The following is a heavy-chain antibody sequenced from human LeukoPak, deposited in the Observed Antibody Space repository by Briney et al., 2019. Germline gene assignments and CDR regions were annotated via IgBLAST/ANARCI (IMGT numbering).Heavy chain of an antibody. CDR1: GFTFSRFE. Sequence: PGGSLRLSCVASGFTFSRFEMNWVRQAPGKGLEWISHISTGTYIAYTDSVKGRFTISRDNAKNSLYLQMNSLRAEDTAVYYCARGFDNLGSGWYSYWGQGTLVTVSS. CDR2: ISTGTYI. CDR3: ARGFDNLGSGWYSY. V-gene: IGHV3-21*05. D-gene: IGHD6-19*01. J-gene: IGHJ4*02.